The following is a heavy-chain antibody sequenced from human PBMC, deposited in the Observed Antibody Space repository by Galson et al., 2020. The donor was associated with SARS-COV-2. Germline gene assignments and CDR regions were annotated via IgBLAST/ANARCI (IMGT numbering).Heavy chain of an antibody. CDR2: ISYDGSNK. Sequence: GESLKISCAASGFTFSSYGMHWVRQAPGKGLEWVAVISYDGSNKYYADSVKGRFTISRDNSNNTLYLQMNSLRAEDTAVYYCAKDGSSSWLIYYYYYMDVWGKGTTVTISS. D-gene: IGHD6-13*01. J-gene: IGHJ6*03. CDR1: GFTFSSYG. CDR3: AKDGSSSWLIYYYYYMDV. V-gene: IGHV3-30*18.